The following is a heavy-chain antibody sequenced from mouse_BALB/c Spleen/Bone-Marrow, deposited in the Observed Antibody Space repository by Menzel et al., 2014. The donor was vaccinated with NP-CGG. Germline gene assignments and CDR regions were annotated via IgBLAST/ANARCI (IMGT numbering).Heavy chain of an antibody. CDR2: IDPTDNYI. J-gene: IGHJ1*01. D-gene: IGHD2-3*01. V-gene: IGHV1-69*02. Sequence: VQGVQSGAELVKPGASVMLSCKASGYNFTSYWMNWVKQRPGQGLEWIGEIDPTDNYINYNQKVKDKGTLTVDKSSSTAYMQLSSLPTENSAVYYCARSRGWDDYWYFDVWGAGTTVTVSS. CDR1: GYNFTSYW. CDR3: ARSRGWDDYWYFDV.